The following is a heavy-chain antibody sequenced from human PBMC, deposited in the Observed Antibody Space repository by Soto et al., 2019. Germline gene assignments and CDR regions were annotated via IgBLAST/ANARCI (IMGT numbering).Heavy chain of an antibody. CDR3: ARAFRVTTFYYYYGMDV. CDR1: GGTFSSYA. Sequence: SVKVSCKASGGTFSSYAISWVRQAPGQGLEWMGGIIPIFGTANYAQKFQGRVTITADESTSTAYMELSSLRSEDTAVYYCARAFRVTTFYYYYGMDVWGQGTTVTV. D-gene: IGHD4-17*01. J-gene: IGHJ6*02. CDR2: IIPIFGTA. V-gene: IGHV1-69*01.